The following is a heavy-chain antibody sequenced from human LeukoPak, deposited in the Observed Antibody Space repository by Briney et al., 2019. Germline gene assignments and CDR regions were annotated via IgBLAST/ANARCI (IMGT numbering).Heavy chain of an antibody. CDR2: INSDGSST. D-gene: IGHD6-13*01. V-gene: IGHV3-74*01. CDR1: GFTFRIYW. Sequence: GGSLRLSCAASGFTFRIYWMHWVRQAPGKGLVWVSRINSDGSSTTYADSVKGRFTISRDNAKNTLYLQMNSLRAEDTAIYYCARVGYGNSWYIDFWGQGTLVTVSS. CDR3: ARVGYGNSWYIDF. J-gene: IGHJ4*02.